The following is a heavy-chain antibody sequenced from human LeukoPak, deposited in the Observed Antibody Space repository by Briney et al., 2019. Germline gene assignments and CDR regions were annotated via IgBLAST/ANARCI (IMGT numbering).Heavy chain of an antibody. CDR2: LSYDGSNK. V-gene: IGHV3-30*18. J-gene: IGHJ4*02. CDR3: AKGIGGWSRY. D-gene: IGHD6-19*01. CDR1: GFTFSIFG. Sequence: GGSLRLSCAASGFTFSIFGMHWVRQAPGKGLEWVALLSYDGSNKYYEDSVKGRFTISRDNSKNTLYLQMNSLRAEDTAVYYCAKGIGGWSRYWGQGTLVTVSS.